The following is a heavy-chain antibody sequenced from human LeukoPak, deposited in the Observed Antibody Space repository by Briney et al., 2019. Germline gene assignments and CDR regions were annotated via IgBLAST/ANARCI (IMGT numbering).Heavy chain of an antibody. CDR2: IYHSGST. Sequence: SETLSLTCTVSGYSISSGYYWGWIRQPPGKGLEWIGSIYHSGSTYYNPSLKSRVTISVDTSKNQFPLKLSSVTAADTAVYYCARDRGYCSSTSCYAFDIWGQGTMVTVSS. CDR3: ARDRGYCSSTSCYAFDI. D-gene: IGHD2-2*01. CDR1: GYSISSGYY. V-gene: IGHV4-38-2*02. J-gene: IGHJ3*02.